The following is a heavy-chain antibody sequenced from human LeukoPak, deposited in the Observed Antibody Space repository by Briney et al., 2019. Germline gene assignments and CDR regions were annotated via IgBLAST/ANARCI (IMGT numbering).Heavy chain of an antibody. V-gene: IGHV3-33*01. CDR3: ARDPGSFVVVPAAMGDY. Sequence: GRSLRLSCAASGFTFSSYGMHWVRQAPGKGLEWVAVIWYDGSNKYYADSVKGRFTISGDNSKNTLYLQMNSLRAEDTAVYYCARDPGSFVVVPAAMGDYWGQGTLVTVSS. D-gene: IGHD2-2*01. CDR1: GFTFSSYG. CDR2: IWYDGSNK. J-gene: IGHJ4*02.